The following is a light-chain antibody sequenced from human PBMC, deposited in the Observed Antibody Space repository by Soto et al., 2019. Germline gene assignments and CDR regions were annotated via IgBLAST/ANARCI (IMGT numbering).Light chain of an antibody. V-gene: IGKV3-20*01. Sequence: EVVLTQSPGTLSLSPGERVTLSCRASQSVISNLAWSQQKPGQAPRLLIYGASSRATGIPDRFSASGSGTDFTITIRRLEHEDFAVYSCQHYDTSPTFGGGTKVDI. CDR2: GAS. J-gene: IGKJ4*01. CDR1: QSVISN. CDR3: QHYDTSPT.